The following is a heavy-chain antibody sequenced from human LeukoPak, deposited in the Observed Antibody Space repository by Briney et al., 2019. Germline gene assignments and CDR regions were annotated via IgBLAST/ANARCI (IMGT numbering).Heavy chain of an antibody. CDR3: ARDGYFDL. V-gene: IGHV1-18*01. CDR1: GYTFTTHG. CDR2: ISAHNGNT. Sequence: ASVKVSCKASGYTFTTHGIAWVRHAPGQGLEWMGWISAHNGNTNYAQSLQGRVTMTTDTSTNTAYMELRSLRSDDTAVYYCARDGYFDLWGRGTLVTVCS. J-gene: IGHJ2*01.